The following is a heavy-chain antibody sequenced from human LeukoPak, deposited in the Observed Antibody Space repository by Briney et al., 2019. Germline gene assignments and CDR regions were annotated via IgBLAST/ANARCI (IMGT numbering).Heavy chain of an antibody. CDR3: AKGGLGVITFGGVIVIAFDY. D-gene: IGHD3-16*02. CDR1: GFTFSSYA. V-gene: IGHV3-23*01. Sequence: GGSLRLSCAASGFTFSSYAMSWVRQAPGKGLEWVSAISGSGGSTYYADSVKGRFTISRDNTKNTLYLHMNSLRAEDTAVYYCAKGGLGVITFGGVIVIAFDYWGQGTLVTVSS. CDR2: ISGSGGST. J-gene: IGHJ4*02.